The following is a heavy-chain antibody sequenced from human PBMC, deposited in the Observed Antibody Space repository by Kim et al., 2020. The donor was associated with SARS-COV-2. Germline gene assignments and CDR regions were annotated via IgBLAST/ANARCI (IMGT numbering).Heavy chain of an antibody. CDR2: TRDKRYGATI. CDR1: GLTFGDYT. Sequence: GGSLRLSCTSSGLTFGDYTMTWVRQSPGKGLEWVGLTRDKRYGATIDYAESVKGRFIISRDESNSVAYLPMNSLKIEDTAVYYCTRAHSRGLDIWGQGT. V-gene: IGHV3-49*04. CDR3: TRAHSRGLDI. J-gene: IGHJ3*02.